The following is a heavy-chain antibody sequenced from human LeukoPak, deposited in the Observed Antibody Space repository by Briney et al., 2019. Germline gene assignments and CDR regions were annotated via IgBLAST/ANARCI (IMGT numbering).Heavy chain of an antibody. Sequence: GGSLRLSCGASGFTFSSHAMNWVRQAPGKGLEWVSAISDSGGRTYYADSVKGRFTTSRDNSKNTLYLQMSSLRAEDTAVYYCTKEGKTRNWNYYQAKPVYWGQGTLVTVSS. CDR1: GFTFSSHA. V-gene: IGHV3-23*01. CDR3: TKEGKTRNWNYYQAKPVY. D-gene: IGHD1-7*01. J-gene: IGHJ4*02. CDR2: ISDSGGRT.